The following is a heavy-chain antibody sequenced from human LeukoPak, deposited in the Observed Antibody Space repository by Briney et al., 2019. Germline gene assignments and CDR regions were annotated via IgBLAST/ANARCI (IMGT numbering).Heavy chain of an antibody. Sequence: GGSLRLSCAGSGFDVSRYWMAWVRQAPGKGLEWVASINQDVSRTHYVDSVKGRFTISRDNAKSSLFLQMTSLRVEDTAVYYCARLKDDVTKFDYWGQGTLVTVSS. V-gene: IGHV3-7*01. D-gene: IGHD2-8*01. CDR3: ARLKDDVTKFDY. CDR2: INQDVSRT. J-gene: IGHJ4*02. CDR1: GFDVSRYW.